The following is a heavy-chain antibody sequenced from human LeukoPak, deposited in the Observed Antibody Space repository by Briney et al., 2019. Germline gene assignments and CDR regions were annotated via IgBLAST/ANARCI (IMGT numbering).Heavy chain of an antibody. J-gene: IGHJ4*02. CDR1: GYTFTSYG. V-gene: IGHV1-18*01. CDR2: ISAYNGNT. CDR3: ARDVIRMVRGVPDY. Sequence: ASVKVSCKASGYTFTSYGISWVRQAPGQGLEWMGWISAYNGNTNYAQKLQGRVTMTTDTSTSTAYMELRSLRSDDTAVYYCARDVIRMVRGVPDYWGQGTLVTVSS. D-gene: IGHD3-10*01.